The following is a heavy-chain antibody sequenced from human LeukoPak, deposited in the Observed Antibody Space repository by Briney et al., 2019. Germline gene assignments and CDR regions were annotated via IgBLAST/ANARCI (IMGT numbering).Heavy chain of an antibody. V-gene: IGHV7-4-1*02. CDR3: ARGICGGDCYSIGY. CDR1: GYTFTSYA. D-gene: IGHD2-21*02. Sequence: GASVKVSCKASGYTFTSYAMNWVRQAPGQGLEWMGWINTNTGNPTYAQGFTGRFVFSLDTSVSTAYLQISSLKAEDTAVYYCARGICGGDCYSIGYWGQGTLVTVSS. CDR2: INTNTGNP. J-gene: IGHJ4*02.